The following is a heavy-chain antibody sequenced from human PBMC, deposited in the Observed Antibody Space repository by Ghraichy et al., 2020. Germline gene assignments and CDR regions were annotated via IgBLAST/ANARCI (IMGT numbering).Heavy chain of an antibody. J-gene: IGHJ5*02. CDR2: ISGDGGST. D-gene: IGHD3-22*01. CDR3: AKDMYPYYYDSSGGSWFDP. Sequence: GGSLRLSCAASGFTFDDYAMHWVRQAPGKGLEWVSLISGDGGSTYYADSVKGRFTISRDNSKNSLYLQMNSLRTEDTALYYCAKDMYPYYYDSSGGSWFDPLGQGTLVTVSS. V-gene: IGHV3-43*02. CDR1: GFTFDDYA.